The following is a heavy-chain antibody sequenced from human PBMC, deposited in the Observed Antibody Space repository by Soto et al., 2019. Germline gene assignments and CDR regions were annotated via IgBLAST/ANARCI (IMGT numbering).Heavy chain of an antibody. CDR2: SSATGAGT. CDR3: AREGANPFDYYYYGMDV. J-gene: IGHJ6*02. D-gene: IGHD1-26*01. V-gene: IGHV3-23*01. CDR1: GFTFSSYG. Sequence: GGSLRLSCAASGFTFSSYGMTWVRQAPGKGLEWVSFSSATGAGTYYADSVKGRFTISRDNSKNTLYLQMNSLRAEDTAVYYCAREGANPFDYYYYGMDVWGQGTTVTVSS.